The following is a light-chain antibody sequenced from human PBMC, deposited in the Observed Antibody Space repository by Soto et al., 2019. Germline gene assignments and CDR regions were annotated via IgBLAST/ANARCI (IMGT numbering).Light chain of an antibody. CDR3: CSYARSSTSPV. Sequence: QSALTQPASVSGSPGQSITISCTGTSSDVGSYNLVSWYQQHPGKAPQLMIYEGTKRPSGISNRSSGSKSGNTASLTISGLQAEDEAEYYCCSYARSSTSPVFGGGTQLTVL. V-gene: IGLV2-23*01. CDR1: SSDVGSYNL. J-gene: IGLJ3*02. CDR2: EGT.